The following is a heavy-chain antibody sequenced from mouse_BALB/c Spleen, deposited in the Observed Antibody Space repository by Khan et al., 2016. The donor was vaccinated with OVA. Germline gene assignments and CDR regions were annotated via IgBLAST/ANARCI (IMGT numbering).Heavy chain of an antibody. CDR1: GYTFTSYW. CDR2: IGPGSGSP. Sequence: DLVKPGASVKLSCKASGYTFTSYWINWIKQRPGQGLEWIGRIGPGSGSPSYTEMFTGKATLTVDTTSSTAYIQLSSLSSEDSAVYFCARSNYSGSSLYAMDYWVQGTSVTVSS. V-gene: IGHV1S41*01. CDR3: ARSNYSGSSLYAMDY. D-gene: IGHD1-1*01. J-gene: IGHJ4*01.